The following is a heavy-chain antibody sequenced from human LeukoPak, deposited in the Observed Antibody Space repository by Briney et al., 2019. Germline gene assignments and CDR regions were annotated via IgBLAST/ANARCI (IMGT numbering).Heavy chain of an antibody. CDR2: IYYSGST. J-gene: IGHJ4*02. Sequence: PSETLSLTCTVSGGSISSYYWSWIRQPPGKGLEWIGYIYYSGSTNYNPSLKSRVTISVDASKNQFSLKLSSVTAADTAVYYCARDGSGFGEVDYWGQGTLVTVSS. CDR1: GGSISSYY. CDR3: ARDGSGFGEVDY. D-gene: IGHD3-10*01. V-gene: IGHV4-59*01.